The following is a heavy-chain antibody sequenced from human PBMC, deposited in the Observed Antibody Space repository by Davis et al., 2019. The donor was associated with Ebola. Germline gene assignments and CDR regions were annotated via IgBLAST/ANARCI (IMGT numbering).Heavy chain of an antibody. J-gene: IGHJ4*02. CDR2: IRSKANSYAT. CDR1: GFTFSGSA. D-gene: IGHD3-3*01. Sequence: GGSLRLSCAASGFTFSGSAMHWVRQASGKGLEWVGRIRSKANSYATAYAASVKGRFTISRDDSKAIAYLQMNSLKTEDTALYICARWAGQTYQFLDYWGQGTLVTVSS. CDR3: ARWAGQTYQFLDY. V-gene: IGHV3-73*01.